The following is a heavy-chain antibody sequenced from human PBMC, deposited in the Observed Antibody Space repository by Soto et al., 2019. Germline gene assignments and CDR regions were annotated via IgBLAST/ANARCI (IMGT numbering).Heavy chain of an antibody. V-gene: IGHV4-30-2*01. CDR1: GGSISSGGYS. CDR3: ASGYGMDV. J-gene: IGHJ6*02. CDR2: IYHSGST. Sequence: RSLTCAVSGGSISSGGYSWSWIRQPPGKGLEWIGYIYHSGSTYYNPSLKSRVTISVDRSKNQFSLKLSSVTAADTAVYYCASGYGMDVWGQGTTVTVSS.